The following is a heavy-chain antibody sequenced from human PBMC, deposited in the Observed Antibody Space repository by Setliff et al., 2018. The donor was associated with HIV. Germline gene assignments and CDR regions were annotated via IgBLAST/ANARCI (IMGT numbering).Heavy chain of an antibody. CDR2: VNHSGNT. CDR3: ARGTVITYFYDSSGSFDY. Sequence: SETLSLTCAVYGESFSGYYWTWIRQPPGKGLEWIGEVNHSGNTNYNPSLKSRVTISADTSKNQFSLKLTSVTAADTAVYYCARGTVITYFYDSSGSFDYWGQGTLVTASS. V-gene: IGHV4-34*01. J-gene: IGHJ4*02. D-gene: IGHD3-22*01. CDR1: GESFSGYY.